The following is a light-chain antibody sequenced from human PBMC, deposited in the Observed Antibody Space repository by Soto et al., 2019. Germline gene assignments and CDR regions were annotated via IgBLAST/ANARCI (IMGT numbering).Light chain of an antibody. CDR2: GAS. CDR1: QGIRND. V-gene: IGKV1-6*01. J-gene: IGKJ1*01. Sequence: IQMTQSPSTLSASVGDGVTITCRASQGIRNDLGWYQQKPGKAPNLLIYGASSLRSGVPSRFSGSGSGTDFTLTISSLQPEDFATYYCLQDHNYPWTFGQGTKVEIK. CDR3: LQDHNYPWT.